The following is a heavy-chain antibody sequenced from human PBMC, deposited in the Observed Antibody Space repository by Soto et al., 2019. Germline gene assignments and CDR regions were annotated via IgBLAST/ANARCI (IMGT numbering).Heavy chain of an antibody. D-gene: IGHD3-22*01. CDR2: ISDSGGIT. CDR3: AKDRPYHSISHPYPY. Sequence: GGSLRLSCAASGFTFSSYAMNWVRQAPGKGLESVSAISDSGGITYYADSVKGRFTISRDNSKNTLYMQIDSLRAEDTAVYYCAKDRPYHSISHPYPYWGQGTLVTVSS. V-gene: IGHV3-23*01. CDR1: GFTFSSYA. J-gene: IGHJ4*02.